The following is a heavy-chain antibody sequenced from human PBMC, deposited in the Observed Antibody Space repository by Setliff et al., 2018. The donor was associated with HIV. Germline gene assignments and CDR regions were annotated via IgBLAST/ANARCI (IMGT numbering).Heavy chain of an antibody. V-gene: IGHV5-51*01. CDR2: IYPGDSDT. Sequence: GESLKISCKGSGYGFSSYWIGWVRQMPGRGLEWMGIIYPGDSDTRYSPSFEGQVTISADKSTNTAYLQWYDLKASDTAIYSCARVTILTHSFDYWGQGTLVTVSS. J-gene: IGHJ4*02. D-gene: IGHD3-3*01. CDR3: ARVTILTHSFDY. CDR1: GYGFSSYW.